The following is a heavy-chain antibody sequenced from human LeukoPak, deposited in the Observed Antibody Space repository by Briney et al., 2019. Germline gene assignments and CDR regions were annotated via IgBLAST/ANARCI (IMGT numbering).Heavy chain of an antibody. CDR1: GGSISSYY. V-gene: IGHV4-59*12. CDR2: IYYSGST. CDR3: ARERYGDYCLFDY. J-gene: IGHJ4*02. Sequence: SETLSLTCTVSGGSISSYYWSWIRQPPGKGLEWIGYIYYSGSTNYNPSLKSRVTISVDTSKNQFSLKLSSVTAADTAVYYCARERYGDYCLFDYWGQGTLVTVSS. D-gene: IGHD4-17*01.